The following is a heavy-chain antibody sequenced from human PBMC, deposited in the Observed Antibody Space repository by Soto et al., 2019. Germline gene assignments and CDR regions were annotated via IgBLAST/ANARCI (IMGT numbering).Heavy chain of an antibody. CDR1: GFTFTNYA. Sequence: EVQLLESGGGFVQPGGSLRLSCAASGFTFTNYALSWVRQAPGKGLEWVSTIGGGSGSTSYADSVKGRFSISRENSKNPLYLQMSSLRAEAPALYYCATRMYSTSWFYFASGGQGTLVTVSS. D-gene: IGHD6-13*01. CDR2: IGGGSGST. CDR3: ATRMYSTSWFYFAS. J-gene: IGHJ4*02. V-gene: IGHV3-23*01.